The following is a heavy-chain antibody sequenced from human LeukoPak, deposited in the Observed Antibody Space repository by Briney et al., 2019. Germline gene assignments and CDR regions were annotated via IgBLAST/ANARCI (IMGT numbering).Heavy chain of an antibody. CDR1: GFTFSSYA. V-gene: IGHV3-53*01. J-gene: IGHJ4*02. CDR3: ATAFRPYYDFWSGYYNRDTFDY. D-gene: IGHD3-3*01. Sequence: GGSLRLSCAASGFTFSSYAMSRVRQAPGKGLEWVSVIYSGGSTYYADSVKGRFTISRDNSKNTLYLQMNSLRAEDTAVYYCATAFRPYYDFWSGYYNRDTFDYWGQGTLVTVSS. CDR2: IYSGGST.